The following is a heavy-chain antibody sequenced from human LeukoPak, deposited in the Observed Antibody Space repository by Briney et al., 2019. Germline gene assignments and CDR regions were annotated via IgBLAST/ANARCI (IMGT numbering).Heavy chain of an antibody. CDR1: GFTFDDYA. CDR2: TSWSSRSI. Sequence: PGRSLRLSCAASGFTFDDYAMHWVRQAPGKGLEWVSGTSWSSRSIAYADSVKGRFTISRDNAKNSLYLQMNSLRPDDMALYYCVKDRTGGDIFTDVFDMWGQGTMVTVSS. J-gene: IGHJ3*02. D-gene: IGHD2-21*01. V-gene: IGHV3-9*03. CDR3: VKDRTGGDIFTDVFDM.